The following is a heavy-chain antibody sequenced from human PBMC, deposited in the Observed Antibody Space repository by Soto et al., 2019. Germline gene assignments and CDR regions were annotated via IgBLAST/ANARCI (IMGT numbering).Heavy chain of an antibody. D-gene: IGHD6-19*01. CDR2: IFYDGISK. CDR3: ARDRQQWLTSSLDP. V-gene: IGHV3-30*03. J-gene: IGHJ5*02. CDR1: GFNFRTYG. Sequence: GGSLRLSCVASGFNFRTYGMHWVRQAPGKGLEWVANIFYDGISKYYADAVRGRFSVTRDNSKNTLDLQMTSLKEEDTAVYYCARDRQQWLTSSLDPWGQGALVTVSS.